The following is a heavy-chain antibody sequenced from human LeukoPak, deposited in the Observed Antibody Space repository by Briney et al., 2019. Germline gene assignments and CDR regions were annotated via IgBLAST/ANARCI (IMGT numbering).Heavy chain of an antibody. V-gene: IGHV3-21*01. J-gene: IGHJ5*02. CDR1: GFTFSSYS. CDR3: ASGIAAASYNWFDP. Sequence: GGSLRLSCAASGFTFSSYSMNWVRQAPGKGLEWVSSISSRSSYIYYADSVKGRFTISRDNAKNSLYLQMNSLRAEDTAVYYCASGIAAASYNWFDPWGQGTLVTVSS. CDR2: ISSRSSYI. D-gene: IGHD6-13*01.